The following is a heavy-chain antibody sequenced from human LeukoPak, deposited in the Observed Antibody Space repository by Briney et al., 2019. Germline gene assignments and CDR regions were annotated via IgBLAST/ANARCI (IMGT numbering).Heavy chain of an antibody. D-gene: IGHD5-12*01. CDR2: ISYDGSNK. V-gene: IGHV3-30*19. CDR3: ARDGASDIVATIAHFDY. Sequence: GGSLRLSCAASGFTFSSYGMHWVRQAPGKGLEWVAVISYDGSNKYYADSVKGRFTISRDNSKNTLYLQMNSLRAEDTAVYYCARDGASDIVATIAHFDYWGQGTLVTVSS. J-gene: IGHJ4*02. CDR1: GFTFSSYG.